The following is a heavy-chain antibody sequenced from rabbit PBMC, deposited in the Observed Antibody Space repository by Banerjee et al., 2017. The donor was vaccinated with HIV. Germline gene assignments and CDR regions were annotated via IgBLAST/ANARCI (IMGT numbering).Heavy chain of an antibody. CDR2: IYTGRSGDT. CDR3: ARDLAGVIGWNFGL. V-gene: IGHV1S45*01. Sequence: QQQLVESGGGLVTPEGSLTLTCTASGFSFSSSYWICWVRQAPGKGLEWIGCIYTGRSGDTYYADWAKGRFTVSKTSTTVTLQMTSLTAADTASYFCARDLAGVIGWNFGLWGQGTLVTVS. CDR1: GFSFSSSYW. D-gene: IGHD4-1*01. J-gene: IGHJ6*01.